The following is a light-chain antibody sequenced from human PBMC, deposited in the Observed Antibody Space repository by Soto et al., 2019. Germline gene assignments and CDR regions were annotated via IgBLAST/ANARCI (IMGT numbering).Light chain of an antibody. V-gene: IGLV2-14*01. Sequence: QSVLTQPASVSGSLGQSITISCTGSNSDVGGHNYVSWYQQHPGKAPKLMIYEVGIRPSGVSTRFSGSKSGNTASLTISGLQAEDEADYYCSSYTSSSTLHVFGTGTKVTVL. J-gene: IGLJ1*01. CDR2: EVG. CDR3: SSYTSSSTLHV. CDR1: NSDVGGHNY.